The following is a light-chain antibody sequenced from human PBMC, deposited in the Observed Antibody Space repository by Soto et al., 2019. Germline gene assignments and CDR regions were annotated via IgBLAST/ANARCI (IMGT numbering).Light chain of an antibody. V-gene: IGKV3-15*01. CDR1: QSVGTN. Sequence: EIVMTQSPGTLSALPGQSATLPCRASQSVGTNLAWYQQKPGQAPRLLIYGASTRATGIPVRFSGSGSGTEFTLTISSLHSDDFAVYYCQQYNQWSPITFGQGTRLE. CDR2: GAS. CDR3: QQYNQWSPIT. J-gene: IGKJ5*01.